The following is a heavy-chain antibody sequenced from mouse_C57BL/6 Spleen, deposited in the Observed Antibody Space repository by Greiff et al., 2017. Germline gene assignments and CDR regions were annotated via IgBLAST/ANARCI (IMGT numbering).Heavy chain of an antibody. CDR3: TRRGYDGSSPDY. V-gene: IGHV1-15*01. CDR1: GYTFTDYE. J-gene: IGHJ2*01. Sequence: VQLQQSGAELVRPGASVTLSCKASGYTFTDYEMHWVKQTPVHGLEWIGAIDPETGGTAYNQKFKGKAILTADKSSSTAYMELRSLTSEDAAVYYCTRRGYDGSSPDYWGQGTTLTVSS. D-gene: IGHD1-1*01. CDR2: IDPETGGT.